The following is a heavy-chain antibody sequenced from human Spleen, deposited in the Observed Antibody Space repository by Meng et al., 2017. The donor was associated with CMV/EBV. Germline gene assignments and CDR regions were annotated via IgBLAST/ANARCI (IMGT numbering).Heavy chain of an antibody. CDR2: MNPNSGNT. Sequence: ASVKVSCKASGYTFTAHYFHWVRQATGQGLEWMGWMNPNSGNTGYAQKFQGRVTMTRNTSISTAYMELSSLRSEDTAVYYCASFGINQPADSWDIWGQGTMVTVSS. D-gene: IGHD1-14*01. CDR1: GYTFTAHY. CDR3: ASFGINQPADSWDI. V-gene: IGHV1-8*02. J-gene: IGHJ3*02.